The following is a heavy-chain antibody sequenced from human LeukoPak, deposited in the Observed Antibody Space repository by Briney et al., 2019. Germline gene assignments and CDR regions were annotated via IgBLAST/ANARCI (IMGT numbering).Heavy chain of an antibody. Sequence: PGGSLRLSCAASGFTFSDYYMSWIRQAPGKGLEWVSYISSSGSTIYYADSVKGRFTISRDNAKNSLYLQMNSLRAVDTAVYYCARDSVVVTAIENYYFDYWGQGTLVTVSS. J-gene: IGHJ4*02. CDR1: GFTFSDYY. V-gene: IGHV3-11*01. CDR2: ISSSGSTI. D-gene: IGHD2-21*02. CDR3: ARDSVVVTAIENYYFDY.